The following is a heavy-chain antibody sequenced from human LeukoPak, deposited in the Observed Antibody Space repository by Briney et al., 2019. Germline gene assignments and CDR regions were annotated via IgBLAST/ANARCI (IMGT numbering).Heavy chain of an antibody. J-gene: IGHJ5*02. CDR2: IYYSGST. Sequence: SETLSLTCTVSGGSISSGDYYWSWIRQPPGKGLEWIGYIYYSGSTYYNPSLKSRVTISVDTSKNQFSLKLSSVTAADTAVYYCARDGRRDGYNHWGQGTLVTVSS. CDR1: GGSISSGDYY. CDR3: ARDGRRDGYNH. D-gene: IGHD5-24*01. V-gene: IGHV4-30-4*08.